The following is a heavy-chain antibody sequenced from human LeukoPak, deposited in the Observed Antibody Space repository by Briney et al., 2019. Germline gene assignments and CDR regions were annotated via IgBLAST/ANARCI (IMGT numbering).Heavy chain of an antibody. J-gene: IGHJ4*02. Sequence: GGSLGLSCAASGFTFSSYAMSWVRQAPGKGLEWVSAISGSGGSTYYADSVKGRFTISRDNSKNTLYLQMNSLRAEDTAVYYCAKSWRPYSGSRDYWGQGTLVTVSS. CDR1: GFTFSSYA. D-gene: IGHD1-26*01. V-gene: IGHV3-23*01. CDR2: ISGSGGST. CDR3: AKSWRPYSGSRDY.